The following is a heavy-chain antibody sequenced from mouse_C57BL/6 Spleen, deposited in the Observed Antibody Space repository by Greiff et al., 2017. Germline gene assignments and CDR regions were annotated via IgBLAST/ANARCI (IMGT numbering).Heavy chain of an antibody. V-gene: IGHV1-26*01. D-gene: IGHD2-3*01. CDR3: ARRGYDGYFFYAMDY. CDR2: INPNNGGT. J-gene: IGHJ4*01. Sequence: VQLQQSGPELVKPGASVKISCKASGYTFTDYYMNWVKQSHGKSLEWIGDINPNNGGTSYNQKFKGKATLTVDKSSSTAYMELRSLTSEDSAVYYCARRGYDGYFFYAMDYWGQGTSVTVSS. CDR1: GYTFTDYY.